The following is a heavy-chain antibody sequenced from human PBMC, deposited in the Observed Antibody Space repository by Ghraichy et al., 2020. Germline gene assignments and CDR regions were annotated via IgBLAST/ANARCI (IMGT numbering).Heavy chain of an antibody. CDR2: ISYNGDTT. Sequence: GESLNISCAASGFTFDDYTMHWVRQGPGKGLEWVSLISYNGDTTYYADSVKGRFTISRDNSKNSLYLQMNSLTTEDSALYDCAKTSYSGYDFNWGQGTLVTVSS. D-gene: IGHD5-12*01. CDR1: GFTFDDYT. J-gene: IGHJ4*02. CDR3: AKTSYSGYDFN. V-gene: IGHV3-43*01.